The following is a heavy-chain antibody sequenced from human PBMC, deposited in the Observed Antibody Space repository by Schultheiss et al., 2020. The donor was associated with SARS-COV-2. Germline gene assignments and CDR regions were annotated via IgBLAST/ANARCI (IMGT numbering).Heavy chain of an antibody. J-gene: IGHJ4*02. D-gene: IGHD6-19*01. CDR3: ARGVAVAANFDY. Sequence: SETLSLTCAVYGGSFSGYYWSWIRQPPGKGLEWIGTIYYSGNTYYNPSLKSRVTISVDTSKNQFSLKLSSVTAADTAVYYCARGVAVAANFDYWGQGTLVTVSS. CDR2: IYYSGNT. V-gene: IGHV4-34*01. CDR1: GGSFSGYY.